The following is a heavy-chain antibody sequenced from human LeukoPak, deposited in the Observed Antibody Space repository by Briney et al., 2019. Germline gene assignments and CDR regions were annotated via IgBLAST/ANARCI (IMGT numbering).Heavy chain of an antibody. Sequence: GGSLRLSCAASGFAFSSYGMHWVRQVPGKGLEWVAVISYDGSNKYYADSVKGRFTISRDNSKNTLYLQMNSLRAEDTAVYYCAKDQPNLIAAYWGQGTLVTVSS. CDR3: AKDQPNLIAAY. D-gene: IGHD6-25*01. V-gene: IGHV3-30*18. CDR2: ISYDGSNK. CDR1: GFAFSSYG. J-gene: IGHJ4*02.